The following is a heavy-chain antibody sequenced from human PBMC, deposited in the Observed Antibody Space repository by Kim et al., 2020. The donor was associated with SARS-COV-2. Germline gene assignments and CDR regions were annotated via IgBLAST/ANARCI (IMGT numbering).Heavy chain of an antibody. Sequence: SVKVSCKASGGTFSSYTISWVRQAPGQGLEWMGRIIPILGIANYAQKFQGRVTITADKSTSTAYMELSSLRSEDTAVYYCARTRKSYYYGSGSYYRMDFDLWGRGTLVTVSS. CDR1: GGTFSSYT. V-gene: IGHV1-69*02. CDR2: IIPILGIA. J-gene: IGHJ2*01. D-gene: IGHD3-10*01. CDR3: ARTRKSYYYGSGSYYRMDFDL.